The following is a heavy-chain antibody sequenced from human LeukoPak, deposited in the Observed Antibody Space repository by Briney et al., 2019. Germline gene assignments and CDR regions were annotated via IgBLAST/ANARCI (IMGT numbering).Heavy chain of an antibody. CDR3: AIRKSGNAIDY. CDR2: ISSSTSTI. V-gene: IGHV3-48*01. D-gene: IGHD5-12*01. J-gene: IGHJ4*02. Sequence: PGGSLRLSCAASGFTFSSYNMNWVRQAPGKGLEWVSYISSSTSTIYYADSVKGRFTISRDNAKNSLYLQMNSLRAEDTAVYYCAIRKSGNAIDYWGQGTLVTVSS. CDR1: GFTFSSYN.